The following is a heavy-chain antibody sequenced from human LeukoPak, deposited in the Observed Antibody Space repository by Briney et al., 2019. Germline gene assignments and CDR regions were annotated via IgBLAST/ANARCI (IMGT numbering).Heavy chain of an antibody. Sequence: ASVKVSCKASGYTFNRYGMNWVRQAPGQGLEWMGWINTNTGNPTYAQGFTGRFVFSLDTSVSTAYLQINSLKAEDTAVYYCARELAGEDYWGQGTLVTVSS. D-gene: IGHD3-10*01. V-gene: IGHV7-4-1*02. CDR1: GYTFNRYG. CDR3: ARELAGEDY. J-gene: IGHJ4*02. CDR2: INTNTGNP.